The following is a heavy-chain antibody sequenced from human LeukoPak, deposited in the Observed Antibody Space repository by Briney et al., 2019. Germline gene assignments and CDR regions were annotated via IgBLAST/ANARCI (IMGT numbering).Heavy chain of an antibody. Sequence: GGTLRLSCAASGFTFSSYPMSWVRQAPGKGLEWVSAISYSGGSTYYADSVKGRFTISRDNSKNTLSLQMNSLRAEDTALYYCAKYLMVQVPAFDFWGQGTLVTVSS. CDR2: ISYSGGST. CDR3: AKYLMVQVPAFDF. J-gene: IGHJ4*02. CDR1: GFTFSSYP. V-gene: IGHV3-23*01. D-gene: IGHD3-10*01.